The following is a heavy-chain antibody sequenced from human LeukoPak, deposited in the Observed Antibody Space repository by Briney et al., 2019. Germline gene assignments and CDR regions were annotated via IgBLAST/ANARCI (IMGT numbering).Heavy chain of an antibody. D-gene: IGHD3-9*01. J-gene: IGHJ6*03. Sequence: GGSLRLSCAASGFTFSSYAMSWVRQAPGPGLEWVSAISGSGGSTYYADSVNGRLTISGDNPNNTLYLQMNSLRAEDTAVYYCAKLSALRYFDWGRPPNYMDVWGKGTTVTVSS. CDR1: GFTFSSYA. CDR2: ISGSGGST. V-gene: IGHV3-23*01. CDR3: AKLSALRYFDWGRPPNYMDV.